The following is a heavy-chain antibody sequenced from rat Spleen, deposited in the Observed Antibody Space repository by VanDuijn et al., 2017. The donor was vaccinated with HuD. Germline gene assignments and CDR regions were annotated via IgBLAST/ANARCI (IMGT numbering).Heavy chain of an antibody. D-gene: IGHD1-9*01. CDR1: GFTFSDYY. J-gene: IGHJ2*01. Sequence: EVQLVESDGGLVQPGRSLKLSCAASGFTFSDYYMAWVRQAPTKGLEWVATISYDGSSTYYRDSVKGRFTISRDNAKSTLSLQMDSLRSEDTAIYYCARQEIHTTGIPYYFDYWGQGVMVTVSS. V-gene: IGHV5-29*01. CDR3: ARQEIHTTGIPYYFDY. CDR2: ISYDGSST.